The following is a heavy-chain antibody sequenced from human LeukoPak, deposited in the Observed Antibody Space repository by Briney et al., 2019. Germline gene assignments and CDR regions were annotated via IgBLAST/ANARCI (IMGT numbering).Heavy chain of an antibody. J-gene: IGHJ3*02. D-gene: IGHD2-2*01. CDR1: GYTFTGYY. V-gene: IGHV1-2*02. CDR2: INPNSGGT. CDR3: ARDLRDIVGAPAVPDAFDI. Sequence: GASVKVSCKASGYTFTGYYMHWARQAPGQGLEWMGWINPNSGGTNYAQKFQGRVTMTRDTSISTAYMELSRLRSDDTAVYYCARDLRDIVGAPAVPDAFDIWGQGTMVTVSS.